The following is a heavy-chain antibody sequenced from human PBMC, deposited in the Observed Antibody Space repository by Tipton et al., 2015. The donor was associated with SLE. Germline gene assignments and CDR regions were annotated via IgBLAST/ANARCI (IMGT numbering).Heavy chain of an antibody. Sequence: SLRLSCAASGITVSSNYMSWVRQAPGKGLEWVSVIYSGGSTYYADSVKGRFTISRDNSKNTLYLQMNSLRAEDTAVYYCARESAAACDLYYWRRRSLFPV. D-gene: IGHD3-3*01. J-gene: IGHJ4*02. CDR2: IYSGGST. CDR1: GITVSSNY. CDR3: ARESAAACDLYY. V-gene: IGHV3-53*05.